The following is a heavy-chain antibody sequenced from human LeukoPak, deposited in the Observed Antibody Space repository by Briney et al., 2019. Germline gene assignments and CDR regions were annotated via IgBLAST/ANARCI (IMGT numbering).Heavy chain of an antibody. CDR1: GYSISSGYY. Sequence: SETLSLTCAVSGYSISSGYYWGWIRQPPGKGLEWIGSIYHSGSTYYNPSLKSRVTISVDTSKNQFSLKLSSVTAADPAVYYCARDGYYYGSGSQTVDYWGQGTLVTVSS. D-gene: IGHD3-10*01. CDR3: ARDGYYYGSGSQTVDY. V-gene: IGHV4-38-2*02. J-gene: IGHJ4*02. CDR2: IYHSGST.